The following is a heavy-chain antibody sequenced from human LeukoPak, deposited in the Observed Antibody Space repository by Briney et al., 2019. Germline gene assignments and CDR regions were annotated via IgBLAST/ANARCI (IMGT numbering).Heavy chain of an antibody. D-gene: IGHD6-13*01. CDR3: ARDHVGIAAVGGGY. J-gene: IGHJ4*02. CDR2: ISSSSSYI. Sequence: GGSLRLSCAASGFTFRSYGMYWVRQAPGKGLEWVSSISSSSSYIYYADSVKGRFTISRDNAKNSLYLQMNSLRAEDTAVYYCARDHVGIAAVGGGYWGQGTLVTVSS. V-gene: IGHV3-21*01. CDR1: GFTFRSYG.